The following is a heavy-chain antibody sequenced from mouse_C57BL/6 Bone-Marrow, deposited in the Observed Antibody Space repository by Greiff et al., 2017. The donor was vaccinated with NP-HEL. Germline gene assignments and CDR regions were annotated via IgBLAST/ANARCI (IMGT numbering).Heavy chain of an antibody. CDR2: IDPETGGT. J-gene: IGHJ1*03. V-gene: IGHV1-15*01. Sequence: VQLQESGAELVRPGASVTLSCKASGYTFTDYEMHWVKQTPVQGLEWIGAIDPETGGTAYNQKFKGKAILTADKSSSTAYMELRRLTSEDSAVYYCTSSDCGWYFDVWGTGTTVTVSS. CDR3: TSSDCGWYFDV. CDR1: GYTFTDYE.